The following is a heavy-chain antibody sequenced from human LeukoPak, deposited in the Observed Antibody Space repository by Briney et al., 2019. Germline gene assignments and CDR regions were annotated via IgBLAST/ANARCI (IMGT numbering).Heavy chain of an antibody. CDR2: ISHSGST. V-gene: IGHV4-30-2*01. CDR3: ARGRYSSSWYPYGSSDY. D-gene: IGHD6-13*01. CDR1: GGSISSGSYS. J-gene: IGHJ4*02. Sequence: PSQTLSLTCAVSGGSISSGSYSWSWIRQPPGKGLDWIGYISHSGSTNYNPSLKSRVTISVDTSKNQFSLKLSSVTAADTAVYYCARGRYSSSWYPYGSSDYWGQGTLVTVSS.